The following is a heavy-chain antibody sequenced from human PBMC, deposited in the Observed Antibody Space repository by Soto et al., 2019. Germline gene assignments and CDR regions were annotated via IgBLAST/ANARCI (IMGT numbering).Heavy chain of an antibody. Sequence: ASVQVSHKATEYTFTNYALHSARHAPGQRLEGMGWLNAGNGNTKYSQQFQERVTITRDTSASTACMEVSSLRSEDTAIYYCARSEINYSRFDSWGQGTLVTVSS. J-gene: IGHJ4*02. CDR1: EYTFTNYA. CDR3: ARSEINYSRFDS. D-gene: IGHD2-21*01. V-gene: IGHV1-3*01. CDR2: LNAGNGNT.